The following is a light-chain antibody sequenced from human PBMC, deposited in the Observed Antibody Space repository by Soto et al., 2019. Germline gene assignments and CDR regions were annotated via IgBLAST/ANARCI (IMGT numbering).Light chain of an antibody. CDR3: MQRIEFPLT. CDR1: QSLLKSDDRNTY. CDR2: TLS. J-gene: IGKJ1*01. V-gene: IGKV2-40*01. Sequence: DIVMTQTPLSLPVTPGEPASISCRSSQSLLKSDDRNTYLDWYLQKPGQSPQLLIKTLSYRASGVPAGFRGSGACTDFTLKISWVEPEDVGVYYCMQRIEFPLTFGQGTKVEIK.